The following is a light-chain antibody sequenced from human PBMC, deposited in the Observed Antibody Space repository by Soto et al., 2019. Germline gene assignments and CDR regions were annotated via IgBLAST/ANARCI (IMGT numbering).Light chain of an antibody. V-gene: IGKV3-15*01. CDR3: QQRSNWPPIT. CDR2: GAS. Sequence: EIVMTQSPATLSVSPGERATLSCRASQSVSSNLAWYQQKPGQAPRLLIYGASTRATGIPARFSGSGSGTEFTLTISSLQSEDFAVYYCQQRSNWPPITLGQGTRLAIK. J-gene: IGKJ5*01. CDR1: QSVSSN.